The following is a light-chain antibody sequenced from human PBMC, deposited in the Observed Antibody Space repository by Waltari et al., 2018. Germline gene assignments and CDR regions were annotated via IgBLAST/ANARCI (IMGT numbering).Light chain of an antibody. J-gene: IGLJ3*02. CDR1: SSDVGGYNY. V-gene: IGLV2-23*02. Sequence: QSALTQPASVSGSPGQSITISCTGTSSDVGGYNYVSWYQRHPGKAPKLMIYDVSKRPSGVATRFSGSKSGNTATLTISVLQAADEADYYCCSYAGSSTWVFVGGTKLTVL. CDR2: DVS. CDR3: CSYAGSSTWV.